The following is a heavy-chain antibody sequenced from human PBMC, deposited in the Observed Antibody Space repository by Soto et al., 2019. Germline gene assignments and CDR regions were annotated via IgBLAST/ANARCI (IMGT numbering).Heavy chain of an antibody. D-gene: IGHD1-7*01. CDR3: ARLNAGTTYYYYGMDV. J-gene: IGHJ6*02. CDR1: GGSLSPNY. Sequence: SETLSLTCTVSGGSLSPNYWTWIRQPPGKGLEWIAYIYYSGTATYNPSLNSRVAISLDMSKNQISLTLSSVTAADTAVYYCARLNAGTTYYYYGMDVWGQGTTVTVSS. V-gene: IGHV4-59*08. CDR2: IYYSGTA.